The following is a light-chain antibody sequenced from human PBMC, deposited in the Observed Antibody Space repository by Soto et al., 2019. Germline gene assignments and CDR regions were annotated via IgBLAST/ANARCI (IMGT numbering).Light chain of an antibody. CDR2: EVS. Sequence: QSVLTQPASVCGSPGQSITISCTGTISDVCGYNYVSWYQQHPGKAPKLMIYEVSNRPSGVSNRFSGSKSGNTASLTISGLQAEDEADYYCSSYTSSSTLNYVFGTGTTVTVL. CDR1: ISDVCGYNY. J-gene: IGLJ1*01. V-gene: IGLV2-14*01. CDR3: SSYTSSSTLNYV.